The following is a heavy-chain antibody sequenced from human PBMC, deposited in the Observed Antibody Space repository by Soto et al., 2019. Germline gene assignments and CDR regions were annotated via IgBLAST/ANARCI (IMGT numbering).Heavy chain of an antibody. CDR2: MNPNSGNT. D-gene: IGHD6-19*01. Sequence: ASVKLSCEASGYTFTSYYMHWVRQATGQGLEWMGWMNPNSGNTGYAQKFQGRVTMTRNTSISTAYMELSSLRSEDTAVYYCARERTVAGNDYWGQGTLVTVSS. J-gene: IGHJ4*02. V-gene: IGHV1-8*01. CDR1: GYTFTSYY. CDR3: ARERTVAGNDY.